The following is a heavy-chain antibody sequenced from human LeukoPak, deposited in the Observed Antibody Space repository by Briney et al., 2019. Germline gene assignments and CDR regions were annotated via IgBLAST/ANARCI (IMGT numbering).Heavy chain of an antibody. D-gene: IGHD3-22*01. J-gene: IGHJ4*02. CDR2: ISGSGGST. V-gene: IGHV3-23*01. Sequence: PGGSLRLSCAASGFTVSSNYMSWVRQAPGKGLEWVSAISGSGGSTYYADSVKGRFTISRDNSKNTLYLQMNSLRAEDTAVYYCAKDQSVYYDSSGYYYWGQGTLVTVSS. CDR1: GFTVSSNY. CDR3: AKDQSVYYDSSGYYY.